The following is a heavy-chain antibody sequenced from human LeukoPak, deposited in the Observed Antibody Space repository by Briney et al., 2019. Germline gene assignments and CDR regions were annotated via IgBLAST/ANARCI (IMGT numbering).Heavy chain of an antibody. CDR3: VRGLRIAGSYFDY. Sequence: PGGSLRLSCAASGFTFSSYGMHWVRQAPGKGLEWVAVIWYDGSNKYYADSVKGRFTISRDNSKNTLYLQMNSLRAEDTAVYYCVRGLRIAGSYFDYWGQGTLVTVSS. D-gene: IGHD1-26*01. CDR2: IWYDGSNK. CDR1: GFTFSSYG. J-gene: IGHJ4*02. V-gene: IGHV3-33*01.